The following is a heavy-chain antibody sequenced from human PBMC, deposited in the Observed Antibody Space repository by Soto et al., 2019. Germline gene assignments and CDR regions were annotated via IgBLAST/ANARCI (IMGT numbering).Heavy chain of an antibody. J-gene: IGHJ6*02. Sequence: QVQLVQSGAEVKKPGASVKVSCKASGYTFTSYDINWVRQATGQGLEWMGWMNPNSGNTGYAQKFQGRVTMTRNTSISTAYMELSSLRSEDTAVYYCARGPIRYFDWSYYYYGMDVWDQGTTVTVSS. CDR2: MNPNSGNT. D-gene: IGHD3-9*01. CDR3: ARGPIRYFDWSYYYYGMDV. V-gene: IGHV1-8*01. CDR1: GYTFTSYD.